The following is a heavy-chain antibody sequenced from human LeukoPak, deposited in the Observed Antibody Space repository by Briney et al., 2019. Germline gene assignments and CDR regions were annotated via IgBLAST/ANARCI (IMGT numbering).Heavy chain of an antibody. CDR2: ISGSGTA. J-gene: IGHJ4*02. D-gene: IGHD1-7*01. V-gene: IGHV4-4*07. CDR1: AGCINTYF. Sequence: SETLSLTCTVSAGCINTYFWTWVRQPAGKGLEWIGRISGSGTAFYNPSLESRVTISLDTANYQLFLRMTSVSAADTAVYYCARGTELTRTSGHYSFDYWGQGTLVSVSS. CDR3: ARGTELTRTSGHYSFDY.